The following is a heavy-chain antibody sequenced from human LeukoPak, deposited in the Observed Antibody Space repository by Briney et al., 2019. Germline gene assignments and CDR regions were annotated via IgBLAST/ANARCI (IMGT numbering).Heavy chain of an antibody. Sequence: SETLSLTCAVYGGSFSGYYWSWIRQPAGKGLEWIGRIYTSGSTNYNPSLKSRVTISVDTSKNQFSLKLSSVTAADTAVYYCARDGTMVRGVYFDYWGQGTLVTVSS. V-gene: IGHV4-4*07. D-gene: IGHD3-10*01. CDR1: GGSFSGYY. CDR2: IYTSGST. J-gene: IGHJ4*02. CDR3: ARDGTMVRGVYFDY.